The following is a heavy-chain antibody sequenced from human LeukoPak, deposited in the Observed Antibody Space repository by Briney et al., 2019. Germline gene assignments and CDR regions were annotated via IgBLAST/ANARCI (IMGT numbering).Heavy chain of an antibody. J-gene: IGHJ4*02. Sequence: GGSLRLSCAASGFTFSSYWMHWVRQAPGKGLVWVSRINSDGSSTSCADSVKGRYTISRDNAKNTLYLQMNSLRAEDTAVYYCARAVLYNAAPFDYWGQGTLVTVSS. CDR2: INSDGSST. D-gene: IGHD6-6*01. CDR1: GFTFSSYW. CDR3: ARAVLYNAAPFDY. V-gene: IGHV3-74*01.